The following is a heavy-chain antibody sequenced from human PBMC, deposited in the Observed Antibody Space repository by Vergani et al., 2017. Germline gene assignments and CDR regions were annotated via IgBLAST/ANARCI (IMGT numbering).Heavy chain of an antibody. Sequence: QVQLVESGGGVVQRGGSLRLSCATSGFTLSNYDMQWIRLRTGKGLEFVAFIQFDGSNQYYAESVKGRFTLSRAFSKNTLYLQMNSLRTDDTATYYCAKHFRGWGIDYWGQGTQVIVSS. V-gene: IGHV3-30*02. J-gene: IGHJ4*02. CDR3: AKHFRGWGIDY. D-gene: IGHD3-16*01. CDR1: GFTLSNYD. CDR2: IQFDGSNQ.